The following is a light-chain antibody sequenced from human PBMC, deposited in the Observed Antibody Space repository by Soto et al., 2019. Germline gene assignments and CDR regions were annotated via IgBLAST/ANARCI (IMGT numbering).Light chain of an antibody. CDR1: QNIGTW. V-gene: IGKV1-12*01. Sequence: DIQMTQSPSSVSASIGDRVTITCRASQNIGTWLAWYQQKPGKAPKYLIYGASNLLGGVPSRFSGSGSGTAFTLTITNLQPEDFASYYCQQANHFPLTFGGGTRVDIK. CDR2: GAS. CDR3: QQANHFPLT. J-gene: IGKJ4*01.